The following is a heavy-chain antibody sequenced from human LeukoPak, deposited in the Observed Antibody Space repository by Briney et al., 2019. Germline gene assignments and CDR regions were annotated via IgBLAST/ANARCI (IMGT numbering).Heavy chain of an antibody. CDR2: IKQDGSEK. Sequence: GGSLRLSCAASGFTFSSYWMSWVRQAPGKGLEWVANIKQDGSEKYYVDSVKGRFTISRDNAKNSLYPQMNSLRAEDTAVYYCARDTGAAKDYYYYGMDVWGKGTTVTVSS. CDR1: GFTFSSYW. D-gene: IGHD2-15*01. CDR3: ARDTGAAKDYYYYGMDV. J-gene: IGHJ6*04. V-gene: IGHV3-7*03.